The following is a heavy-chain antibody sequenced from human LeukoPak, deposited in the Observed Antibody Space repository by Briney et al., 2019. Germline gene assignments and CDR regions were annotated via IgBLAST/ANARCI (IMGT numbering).Heavy chain of an antibody. D-gene: IGHD2-15*01. CDR3: AREIPLPVGGSDYYFDY. Sequence: GGSLRLSCAASGFTFSSYAMSWVRQAPGKGLEWVSAISGSGGSTYYADSVKGRFTISRDNSKNTLYLQMNSLRAEDTAVYYCAREIPLPVGGSDYYFDYWGQGTLVTVSS. V-gene: IGHV3-23*01. CDR1: GFTFSSYA. J-gene: IGHJ4*02. CDR2: ISGSGGST.